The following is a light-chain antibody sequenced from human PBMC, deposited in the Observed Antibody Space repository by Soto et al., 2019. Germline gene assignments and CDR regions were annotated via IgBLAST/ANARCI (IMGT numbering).Light chain of an antibody. CDR3: TSYTISSTVV. V-gene: IGLV2-14*01. CDR1: SSDVGGYKY. Sequence: QSALTQPASVSGSPGQSITISCTGSSSDVGGYKYVSWYQQRPGKAPKLMIYDVSHRPSGVSNRFSGSKSGNTASLTIFGLQAEDEADYYCTSYTISSTVVFGGGTQLTVL. J-gene: IGLJ2*01. CDR2: DVS.